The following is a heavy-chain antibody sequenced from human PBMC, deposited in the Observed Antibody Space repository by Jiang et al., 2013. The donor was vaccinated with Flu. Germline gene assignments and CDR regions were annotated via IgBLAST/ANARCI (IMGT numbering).Heavy chain of an antibody. Sequence: GSSVKVSCKASGETFSSYSINWVRQAPGQGLEWMGGIIPMLGIGNHAQQFQGRVTITADISTSTAYMELSSLASEDTAVYYCARGETTVAPYFDYWGQGTLVTVSS. CDR1: GETFSSYS. V-gene: IGHV1-69*02. CDR2: IIPMLGIG. J-gene: IGHJ4*02. D-gene: IGHD4-23*01. CDR3: ARGETTVAPYFDY.